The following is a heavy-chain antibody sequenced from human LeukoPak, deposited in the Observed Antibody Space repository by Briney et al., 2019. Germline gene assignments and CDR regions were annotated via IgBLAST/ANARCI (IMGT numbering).Heavy chain of an antibody. CDR1: GGSISSYY. CDR2: IYYSGST. V-gene: IGHV4-59*08. D-gene: IGHD1-14*01. Sequence: SETLSLTCTVSGGSISSYYWSWIRQPPGKGLEWIGYIYYSGSTNYNPSLKSRVTISVDTSKNQFSLKLSSVTAADTAVYYCARRGAYCGNFDYWGQGTLGTVSS. CDR3: ARRGAYCGNFDY. J-gene: IGHJ4*02.